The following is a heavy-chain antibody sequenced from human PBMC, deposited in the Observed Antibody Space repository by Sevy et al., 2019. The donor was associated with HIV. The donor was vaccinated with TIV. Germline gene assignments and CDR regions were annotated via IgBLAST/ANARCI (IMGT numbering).Heavy chain of an antibody. CDR3: VSLFLSYRSGWSYFDY. J-gene: IGHJ4*02. D-gene: IGHD6-19*01. CDR2: IFSSGST. CDR1: GFTVNDKY. V-gene: IGHV3-66*02. Sequence: GGSLRLSCAISGFTVNDKYIIWVRQAPGKGLERVSVIFSSGSTYYADSAKGRFTISIDNSKNTVDLQMNSVRAEDTAVYYCVSLFLSYRSGWSYFDYWGQGTLVTVSS.